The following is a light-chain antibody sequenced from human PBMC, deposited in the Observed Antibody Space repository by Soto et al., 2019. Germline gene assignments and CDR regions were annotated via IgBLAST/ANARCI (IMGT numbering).Light chain of an antibody. J-gene: IGLJ2*01. CDR3: QSYDSSLRGV. Sequence: QAVVTQPPSVSGAPGQRVTISCTGSNSNIGAGYGVYWYQHLPGTAPKLLIYDNINRPSGVPDRFSGSKSGTSASLAITGLQAGDEADYYCQSYDSSLRGVFGGGTKLTVL. CDR2: DNI. V-gene: IGLV1-40*01. CDR1: NSNIGAGYG.